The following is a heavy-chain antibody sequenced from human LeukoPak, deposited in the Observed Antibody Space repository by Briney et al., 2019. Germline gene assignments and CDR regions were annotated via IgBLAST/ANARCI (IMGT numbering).Heavy chain of an antibody. J-gene: IGHJ3*02. Sequence: SETLSLTCTVSGGSISSSSYYWDWIRQPPGKGLEWIGCIYYSGSTYYHPSLNGRVTISVDTSRNQFSLKLRSATAADTAVYFCVRHLRQSAAFDIWGQGTMVSVSA. CDR2: IYYSGST. V-gene: IGHV4-39*01. CDR1: GGSISSSSYY. D-gene: IGHD6-19*01. CDR3: VRHLRQSAAFDI.